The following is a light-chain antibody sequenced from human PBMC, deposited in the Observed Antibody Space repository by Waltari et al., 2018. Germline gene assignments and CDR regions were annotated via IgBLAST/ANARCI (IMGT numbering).Light chain of an antibody. J-gene: IGKJ1*01. CDR3: QHYVRLPVT. CDR2: GAS. Sequence: EIMLTQSPGTLSLSPGERATLSCRTSQSIGRSLAWYQQKPGQAPRLLIYGASSRATDIPDRFSGSVSGTDFSLTINRLEPEDSALYYCQHYVRLPVTFGQGTKVEIK. CDR1: QSIGRS. V-gene: IGKV3-20*01.